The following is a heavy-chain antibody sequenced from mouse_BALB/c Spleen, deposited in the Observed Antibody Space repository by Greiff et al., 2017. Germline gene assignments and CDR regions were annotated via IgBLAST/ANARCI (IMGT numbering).Heavy chain of an antibody. Sequence: VQLQQSGPGLVKPSQSLSLTCTVTGYSITSDYAWNWIRQFPGNKLEWMGYISYSGSTSYNPSLKSRISITRDTSKNQFFLQLNSVTTEDTATYYCAIITTVVSDAMDYWGQGTSVTVSS. CDR2: ISYSGST. V-gene: IGHV3-2*02. CDR3: AIITTVVSDAMDY. D-gene: IGHD1-1*01. J-gene: IGHJ4*01. CDR1: GYSITSDYA.